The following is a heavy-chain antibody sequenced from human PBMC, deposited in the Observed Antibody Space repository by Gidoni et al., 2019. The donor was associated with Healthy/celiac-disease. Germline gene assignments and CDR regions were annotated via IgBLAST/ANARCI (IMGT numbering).Heavy chain of an antibody. J-gene: IGHJ5*02. CDR1: GGSISSSSYY. CDR2: IYYSGST. CDR3: ARHYLEWGINWFDP. D-gene: IGHD3-3*01. V-gene: IGHV4-39*01. Sequence: QLQLQESAPGLVKPSETLSLTCTASGGSISSSSYYWGWTRQPPGKGLEWIGSIYYSGSTYYNPSLKSRVTISVDTSKNQFSLKLSSVTAADTAVYYCARHYLEWGINWFDPWGQGTLVTVSS.